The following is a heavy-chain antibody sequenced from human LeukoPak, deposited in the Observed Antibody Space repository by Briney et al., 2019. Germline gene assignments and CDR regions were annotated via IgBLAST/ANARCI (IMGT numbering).Heavy chain of an antibody. J-gene: IGHJ6*02. CDR1: GGSISSSNW. V-gene: IGHV4-4*02. CDR2: IYHSGST. D-gene: IGHD2-2*03. Sequence: SGTLSLTCAVSGGSISSSNWWSWVRQPPGKGLEWIGEIYHSGSTNYNPSLKSRVTISVDKSKNQFSLKLSSVIAADTAVYYCARDGGLGHCSSTSCPGDGMDVWGQGTTVTVSS. CDR3: ARDGGLGHCSSTSCPGDGMDV.